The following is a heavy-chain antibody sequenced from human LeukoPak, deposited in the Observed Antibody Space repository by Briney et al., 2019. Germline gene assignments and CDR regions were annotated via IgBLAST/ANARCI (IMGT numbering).Heavy chain of an antibody. CDR3: AKAAGSSGYFSRDAFDI. CDR1: GFTFGSYA. V-gene: IGHV3-23*01. CDR2: ISFSGST. Sequence: PGGSLRLSCAASGFTFGSYAMSWVRQAPGRGLEWVSAISFSGSTYYADSVKGRFTISRDNSKNTLYLQMDSLRAEDTAVYYRAKAAGSSGYFSRDAFDIWGQGTMVTVSS. D-gene: IGHD6-19*01. J-gene: IGHJ3*02.